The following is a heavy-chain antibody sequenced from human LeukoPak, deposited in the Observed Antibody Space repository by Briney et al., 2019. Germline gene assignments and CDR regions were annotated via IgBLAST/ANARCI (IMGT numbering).Heavy chain of an antibody. J-gene: IGHJ5*02. D-gene: IGHD3-22*01. CDR2: ISSSSSTI. V-gene: IGHV3-48*04. CDR1: GFTFSSYS. CDR3: ASAQRYYYDSSGPLRFDP. Sequence: GGSLRLSCAASGFTFSSYSMNWVRQAPGKGLEWVSYISSSSSTIYYADSVKGRFTISRDNAKNSLYLQMNSLRAEDTAVYYCASAQRYYYDSSGPLRFDPWGQGTLVTVSS.